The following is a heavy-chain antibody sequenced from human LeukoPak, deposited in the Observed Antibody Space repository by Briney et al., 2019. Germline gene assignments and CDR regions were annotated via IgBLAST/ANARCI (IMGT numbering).Heavy chain of an antibody. CDR1: GYTFTSYG. V-gene: IGHV1-18*01. CDR2: ISAYKANP. Sequence: ASVKVSFKASGYTFTSYGISWVRQAPGQGLEWMGWISAYKANPTDAQQPQGRVSMTAYTSPSTGYVEQRSLRSDDTAVYYCARNAVIEATTWGIDSSGPRKLVTVSP. CDR3: ARNAVIEATTWGIDS. J-gene: IGHJ4*02. D-gene: IGHD5-12*01.